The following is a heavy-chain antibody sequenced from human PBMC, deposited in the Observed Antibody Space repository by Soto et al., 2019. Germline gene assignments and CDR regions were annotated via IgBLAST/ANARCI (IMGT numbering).Heavy chain of an antibody. D-gene: IGHD6-19*01. V-gene: IGHV4-59*01. CDR3: ARDGSRGWGTTVHTHFDS. J-gene: IGHJ4*02. CDR2: PFYSGSP. CDR1: GGSSNNYY. Sequence: SETLSLTGTGPGGSSNNYYWGWIRQPPGPGLECIGYPFYSGSPTYNPSLKNRVTIPVDTSKNQFSLQLTSVTASDTAVYFCARDGSRGWGTTVHTHFDSWGQGTLLTVS.